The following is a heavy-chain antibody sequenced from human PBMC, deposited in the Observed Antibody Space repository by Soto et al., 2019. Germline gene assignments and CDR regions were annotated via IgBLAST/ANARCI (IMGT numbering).Heavy chain of an antibody. CDR3: ARGMVVAATLFDY. CDR1: GFTVSSNY. J-gene: IGHJ4*02. D-gene: IGHD2-15*01. CDR2: IYSGGST. V-gene: IGHV3-53*04. Sequence: EVQLVESGGGLVQPGGSLRLSCAASGFTVSSNYMSWVRQAPGKGLEWVSVIYSGGSTYYAYSVKGRLTRSRHNTKNTLYLQMNRLRAEDTAVYYCARGMVVAATLFDYWGQGTLVTVSS.